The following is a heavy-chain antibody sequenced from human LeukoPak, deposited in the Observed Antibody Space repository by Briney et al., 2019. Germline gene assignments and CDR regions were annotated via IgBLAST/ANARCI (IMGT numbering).Heavy chain of an antibody. CDR3: ARDYGGNPYLDY. D-gene: IGHD4-23*01. CDR1: GYTFTDYF. V-gene: IGHV1-2*02. J-gene: IGHJ4*02. Sequence: ASVKVSCKASGYTFTDYFIHWVRQAPGQGFEWLGWISPSSGGTNYAQKFQGRVTMTSDTSINTAYMELSRLTFDDTAVYYCARDYGGNPYLDYWGQGTLVTVSS. CDR2: ISPSSGGT.